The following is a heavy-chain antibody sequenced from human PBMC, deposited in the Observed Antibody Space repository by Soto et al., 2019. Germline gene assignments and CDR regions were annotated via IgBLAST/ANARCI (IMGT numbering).Heavy chain of an antibody. J-gene: IGHJ4*02. CDR1: GASISTYY. CDR3: ARLRDFTTSDY. D-gene: IGHD3-3*01. Sequence: SETLSRTCTVSGASISTYYWAWIRQPPGKGLECIGYIYYTGTTNYNPSLKSRVTMSTDTSKNQFSLNLSSVTDADTAVYYSARLRDFTTSDYWGQGTLVTVS. CDR2: IYYTGTT. V-gene: IGHV4-59*08.